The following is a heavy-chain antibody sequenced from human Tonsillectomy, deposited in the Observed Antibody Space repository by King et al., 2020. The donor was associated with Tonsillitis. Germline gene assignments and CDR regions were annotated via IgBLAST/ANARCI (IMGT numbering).Heavy chain of an antibody. D-gene: IGHD1-26*01. CDR1: GVSISSYY. CDR2: IYTGGST. CDR3: ARGGGGSSFDY. Sequence: QLQESGPGLVKPSETLSLTCTVSGVSISSYYWSWIRHPAGKGLYRIGRIYTGGSTNYNPSPNGRGTMSVDTPKNQFSLKLSSVTAADTAVYYCARGGGGSSFDYWGQGTLVTVSS. V-gene: IGHV4-4*07. J-gene: IGHJ4*02.